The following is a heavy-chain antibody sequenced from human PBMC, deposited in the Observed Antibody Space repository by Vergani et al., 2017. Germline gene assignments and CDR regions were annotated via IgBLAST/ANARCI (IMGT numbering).Heavy chain of an antibody. V-gene: IGHV3-30*03. Sequence: QAQSVESGGGVVRPGKSLRLSCVDSRHTFVAWGMHWVRRAPGKGLEWVATITYNGNEKDYADSVKGRFFISRDNSKKTLLLQMNLLTLEETAVYYCARDDACPRGVFEFRGEGTLVTVSS. J-gene: IGHJ1*01. CDR1: RHTFVAWG. CDR2: ITYNGNEK. CDR3: ARDDACPRGVFEF. D-gene: IGHD2-21*01.